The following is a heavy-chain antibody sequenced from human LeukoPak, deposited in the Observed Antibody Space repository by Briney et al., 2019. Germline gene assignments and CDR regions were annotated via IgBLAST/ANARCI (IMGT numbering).Heavy chain of an antibody. V-gene: IGHV3-30*02. J-gene: IGHJ3*02. D-gene: IGHD5-18*01. CDR3: ARTRYSGYSYGSNAFDI. CDR2: IPYDGTNK. Sequence: GGSLRLSCAPSGFTFSNYGMHWVRQAPGKGLEWVAFIPYDGTNKYYADSVKGRFTISRDNSKNTLYLQMNSLRAEDTAVYYCARTRYSGYSYGSNAFDIWGQGTMVTVSS. CDR1: GFTFSNYG.